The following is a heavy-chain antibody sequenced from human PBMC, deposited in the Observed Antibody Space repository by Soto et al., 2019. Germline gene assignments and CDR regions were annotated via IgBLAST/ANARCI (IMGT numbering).Heavy chain of an antibody. Sequence: GESLKISCKGSGYSFTSYGISWVRQAPGQGLEWMGWISAYNGNTNYAQKLQGRVTMTTDTSTSTAYMELRSLRSDDTAVYYCARVRGSLYSYNWFDPWGQGTLVTV. J-gene: IGHJ5*02. D-gene: IGHD2-2*02. V-gene: IGHV1-18*01. CDR1: GYSFTSYG. CDR3: ARVRGSLYSYNWFDP. CDR2: ISAYNGNT.